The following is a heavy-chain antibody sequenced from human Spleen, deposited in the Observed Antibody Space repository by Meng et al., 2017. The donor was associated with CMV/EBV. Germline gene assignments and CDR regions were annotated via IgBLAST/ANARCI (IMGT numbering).Heavy chain of an antibody. CDR3: ARVAVIGGYAMDV. CDR1: GYTFTSYA. CDR2: SNAGNGNT. J-gene: IGHJ6*02. Sequence: ASVKVSCKASGYTFTSYAMHWVRQAPGQRLEWMGWSNAGNGNTKYSQEFQGRVTITADKSTSTAYMELSSLGFEDTAVYYCARVAVIGGYAMDVWGQGTTVTVSS. V-gene: IGHV1-3*02. D-gene: IGHD2-21*01.